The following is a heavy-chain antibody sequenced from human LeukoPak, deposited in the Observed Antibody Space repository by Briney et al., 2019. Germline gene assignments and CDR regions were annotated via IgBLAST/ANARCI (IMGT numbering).Heavy chain of an antibody. CDR3: ATARGPVAGTGY. J-gene: IGHJ4*02. CDR1: GFTFSSYA. V-gene: IGHV3-23*01. D-gene: IGHD6-19*01. CDR2: ISGSGGST. Sequence: AGGSLRLSCAASGFTFSSYAMSWVRQAPGKGLEWVSAISGSGGSTYNADSVKGRFTISRDNSKNTLYLQMNSLRAEDTAVYYCATARGPVAGTGYWGQGTLVTVSS.